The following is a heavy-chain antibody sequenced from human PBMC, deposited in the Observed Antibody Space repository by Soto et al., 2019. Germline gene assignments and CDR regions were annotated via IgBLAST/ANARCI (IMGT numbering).Heavy chain of an antibody. CDR3: ATMKRARLDS. CDR1: GIMSSGYG. CDR2: INPTLDST. V-gene: IGHV1-69*09. J-gene: IGHJ4*02. Sequence: QEQVVQSGPAMKEPGSSVKVSCRASGIMSSGYGFSWVRQAPGHGLEWVGRINPTLDSTQYAQNLQGRVSITVDKSTDTAYSEVTSLRLEDTAIYFCATMKRARLDSWGRGTVVTVSS. D-gene: IGHD6-25*01.